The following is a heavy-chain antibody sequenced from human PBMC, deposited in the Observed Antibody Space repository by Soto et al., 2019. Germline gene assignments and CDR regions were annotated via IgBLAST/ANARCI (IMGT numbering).Heavy chain of an antibody. Sequence: SETLSLTCTVSGGSISSYYWSWIRQPPGKGLEWIGYIYYSGSTNYNPSLKGRVTISVDTSKNQFSLKLSSVTAADTAVYYCAREVIESGIAVTCTENWYDPWGQGTLVT. V-gene: IGHV4-59*01. J-gene: IGHJ5*02. D-gene: IGHD6-19*01. CDR3: AREVIESGIAVTCTENWYDP. CDR2: IYYSGST. CDR1: GGSISSYY.